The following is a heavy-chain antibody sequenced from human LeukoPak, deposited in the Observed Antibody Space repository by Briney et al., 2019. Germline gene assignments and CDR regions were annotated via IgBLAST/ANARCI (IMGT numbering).Heavy chain of an antibody. CDR3: ARRGLSSISCYSCRYYYGMDV. CDR2: IKQDGNEK. CDR1: GSTFNTYW. D-gene: IGHD2-2*02. Sequence: GGSLRLSSAASGSTFNTYWMSWVRQAPGKGLEWVANIKQDGNEKYYVDSVKGRFTISRDNAKNSLYLQMNSLRAEDTAVYYCARRGLSSISCYSCRYYYGMDVWGQGTTVTVSS. V-gene: IGHV3-7*01. J-gene: IGHJ6*02.